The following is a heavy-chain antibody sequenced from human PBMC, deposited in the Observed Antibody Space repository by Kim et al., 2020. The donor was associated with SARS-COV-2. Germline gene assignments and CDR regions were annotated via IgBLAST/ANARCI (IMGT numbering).Heavy chain of an antibody. J-gene: IGHJ4*02. Sequence: QKFQGRVTITADESTSTAYMELSSLRSEDTAVYYCASPQRYSSSWYYFDYWGQGTLVTVSS. D-gene: IGHD6-13*01. CDR3: ASPQRYSSSWYYFDY. V-gene: IGHV1-69*01.